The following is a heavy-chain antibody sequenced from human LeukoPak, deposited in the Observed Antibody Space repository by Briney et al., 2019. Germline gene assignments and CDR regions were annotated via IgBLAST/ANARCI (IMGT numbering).Heavy chain of an antibody. J-gene: IGHJ4*02. Sequence: SETLSLTCTVSGGSISSSSYYWGWIRQPPGKGLECIGSIYYSGSTYYNPSLKSRVTISVDTSKNQFSLKLSSVTAADTAVYYCARDPFRDGYNGYFDYWGQGTLVTVSS. CDR2: IYYSGST. D-gene: IGHD5-24*01. CDR3: ARDPFRDGYNGYFDY. CDR1: GGSISSSSYY. V-gene: IGHV4-39*07.